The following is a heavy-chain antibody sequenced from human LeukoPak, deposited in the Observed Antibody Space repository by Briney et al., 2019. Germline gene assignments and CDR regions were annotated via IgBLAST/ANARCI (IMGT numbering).Heavy chain of an antibody. V-gene: IGHV1-2*02. J-gene: IGHJ4*02. CDR3: AKHSNSWYGVDN. CDR1: GYTFTGCY. D-gene: IGHD6-13*01. Sequence: AASVKVSCKASGYTFTGCYMHWVRQAPGQGLEWMGWINPNSGGTNYAQRFQGRVTMTRDTSISTAYMELSRLESDDTAVYYCAKHSNSWYGVDNWGQGTLVTVSS. CDR2: INPNSGGT.